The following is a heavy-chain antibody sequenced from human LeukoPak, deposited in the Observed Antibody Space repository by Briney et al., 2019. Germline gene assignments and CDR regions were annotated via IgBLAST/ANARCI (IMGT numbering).Heavy chain of an antibody. CDR3: AKDGSYDILTGYYLADY. CDR2: ISGSGGGT. D-gene: IGHD3-9*01. CDR1: GFTFSSYA. J-gene: IGHJ4*02. V-gene: IGHV3-23*01. Sequence: GGSLRLSCAASGFTFSSYAMSWVRQAPGKGLEWVSAISGSGGGTYYADSVKGRFTISRDNSKNTLYLQMNSLRAGDTAVYYCAKDGSYDILTGYYLADYWGQGTLVTVSS.